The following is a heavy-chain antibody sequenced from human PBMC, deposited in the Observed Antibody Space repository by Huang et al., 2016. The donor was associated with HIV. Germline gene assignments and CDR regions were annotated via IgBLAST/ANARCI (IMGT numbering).Heavy chain of an antibody. CDR2: ISAGGGGT. Sequence: EVQLLESGGGLAQPGGSLRLSCAASGFTFSNYDMSWVRQAPGKGLEGVSTISAGGGGTFYPDSVKGRFTISRDNSKNTLYLQMNSLKAEDTAVYYCGVTTDYWGQGTLVSVSS. CDR3: GVTTDY. CDR1: GFTFSNYD. J-gene: IGHJ4*02. D-gene: IGHD4-17*01. V-gene: IGHV3-23*01.